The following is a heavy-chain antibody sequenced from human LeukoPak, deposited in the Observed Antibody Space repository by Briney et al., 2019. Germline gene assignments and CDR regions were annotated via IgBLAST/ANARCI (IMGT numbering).Heavy chain of an antibody. CDR3: ARVVELLWFGEMYYMDV. CDR1: GVSISSSNSH. V-gene: IGHV4-39*07. CDR2: IYYSGNT. D-gene: IGHD3-10*01. J-gene: IGHJ6*03. Sequence: SETLSLTCTVSGVSISSSNSHWGWIRQPPGKGLEWIGSIYYSGNTYYNASLKSQVSISIDTSKNQFFLKLSSVTAADTAVYYCARVVELLWFGEMYYMDVWGKGTTVTVSS.